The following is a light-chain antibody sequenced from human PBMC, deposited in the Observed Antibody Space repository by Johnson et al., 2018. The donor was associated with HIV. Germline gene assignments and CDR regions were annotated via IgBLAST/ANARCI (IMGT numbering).Light chain of an antibody. V-gene: IGLV1-51*02. Sequence: LTQPPSVSAAPGQKVTISCSGSSSNIGNNYVSWYQQLPGTAPKLLIYENNKRPSGIPDRFSGSKSGTSATLGITGLQTGDEADYYCGTWDSSLSLYVFGTGTKVTVL. J-gene: IGLJ1*01. CDR2: ENN. CDR3: GTWDSSLSLYV. CDR1: SSNIGNNY.